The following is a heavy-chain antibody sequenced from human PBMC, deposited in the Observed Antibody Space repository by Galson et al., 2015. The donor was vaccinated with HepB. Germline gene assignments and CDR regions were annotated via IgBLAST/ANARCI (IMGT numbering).Heavy chain of an antibody. CDR1: GFTFSGSA. CDR3: TSPLQSIRGSYHASDN. D-gene: IGHD1-26*01. Sequence: SLRLSCAASGFTFSGSAMHWVRQASGKGLEWVGRIRSKANSYATAYAASVKGRFTISRDDSMNTAYLQMNSLKTEDTAEYYCTSPLQSIRGSYHASDNWCQGTLVTVSS. V-gene: IGHV3-73*01. CDR2: IRSKANSYAT. J-gene: IGHJ4*02.